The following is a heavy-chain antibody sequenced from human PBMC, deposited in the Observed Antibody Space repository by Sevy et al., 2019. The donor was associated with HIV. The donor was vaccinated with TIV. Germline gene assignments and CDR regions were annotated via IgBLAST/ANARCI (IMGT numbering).Heavy chain of an antibody. CDR2: IRYDGSTK. CDR1: GFTFSIYG. J-gene: IGHJ6*02. CDR3: ARALAALPYYYYGMDV. D-gene: IGHD2-15*01. Sequence: GGSLRLSCAASGFTFSIYGMHWVRQAPGKGLEWVACIRYDGSTKYYADSVKGRFTISRDNSKNTLYLQMNSLRAEDTAVYYCARALAALPYYYYGMDVWGQGTTVTVSS. V-gene: IGHV3-30*02.